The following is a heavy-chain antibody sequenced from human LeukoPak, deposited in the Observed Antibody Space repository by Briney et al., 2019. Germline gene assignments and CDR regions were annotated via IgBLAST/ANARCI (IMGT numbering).Heavy chain of an antibody. CDR2: ISYDGSNK. CDR1: GFTFSSYA. V-gene: IGHV3-30*04. CDR3: ARDVPKEGLYDSSGYYDY. J-gene: IGHJ4*02. Sequence: GGSLRLSCAASGFTFSSYAMHWVRQAPGKGLEWVAVISYDGSNKYYADSVKGRFTISRDNSKNTLYLQMNSLRAEDTAVYYCARDVPKEGLYDSSGYYDYWGQGTLVTVSS. D-gene: IGHD3-22*01.